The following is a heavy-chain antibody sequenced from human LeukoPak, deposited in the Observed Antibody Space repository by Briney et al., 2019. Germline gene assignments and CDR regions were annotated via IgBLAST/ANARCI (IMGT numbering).Heavy chain of an antibody. CDR3: AGVRDTEGIAARHFDY. CDR2: ISSSGSTI. J-gene: IGHJ4*02. D-gene: IGHD6-6*01. CDR1: GFTFSSYE. Sequence: GGSLRLSCAASGFTFSSYEMNWVRQAPGKGLEWVSYISSSGSTIYYADSVKGRFTISRDNAKNSLYLQMNSLRAEDTAVYYCAGVRDTEGIAARHFDYWGQGTLVTASS. V-gene: IGHV3-48*03.